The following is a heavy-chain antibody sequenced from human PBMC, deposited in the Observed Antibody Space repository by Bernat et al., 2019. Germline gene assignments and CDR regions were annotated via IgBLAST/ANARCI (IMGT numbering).Heavy chain of an antibody. CDR1: GFTFSSYG. Sequence: QVQLVESGGGVVQPGRSLRLSCAASGFTFSSYGMHWVRQAPGKGLEWVAVISYDGSNKYYADSVKGRFTISRDNSKNTLYLQMNSLRAEDTAVYYCAKPKEPYLDLLPACSFWGQGTPLIVSS. V-gene: IGHV3-30*18. J-gene: IGHJ4*02. CDR3: AKPKEPYLDLLPACSF. CDR2: ISYDGSNK. D-gene: IGHD3-9*01.